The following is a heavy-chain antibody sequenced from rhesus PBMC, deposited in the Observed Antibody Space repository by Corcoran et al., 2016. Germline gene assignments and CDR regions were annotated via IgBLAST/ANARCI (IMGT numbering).Heavy chain of an antibody. V-gene: IGHV4-173*01. J-gene: IGHJ5-2*02. D-gene: IGHD2-21*01. CDR2: ISGSGGST. CDR1: GGSISSNW. CDR3: ARDWCTGSGCSSLDV. Sequence: QLQLQESGPGLVKPSETLSLTCAVSGGSISSNWWSWIRQPPGKGLEWMGRISGSGGSTSYNPSLKSRVTISTDTSKNQFSLKLSSVTAADTAVYYCARDWCTGSGCSSLDVWGRGVLVTVSS.